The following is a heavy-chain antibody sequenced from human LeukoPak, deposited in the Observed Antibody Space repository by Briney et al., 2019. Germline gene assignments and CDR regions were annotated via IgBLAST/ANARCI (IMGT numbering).Heavy chain of an antibody. CDR1: GFTFSSYW. Sequence: GGSLRLCCAASGFTFSSYWMSRVHQAPGKGLQRVSAISGSGGSTYYADSVKGRFTISRDNSKNTLYLQMNSLRAEDTAVYYCAKVLVRGVITLNYYYGMDVWGQGTTVTVSS. D-gene: IGHD3-10*01. V-gene: IGHV3-23*01. CDR2: ISGSGGST. CDR3: AKVLVRGVITLNYYYGMDV. J-gene: IGHJ6*02.